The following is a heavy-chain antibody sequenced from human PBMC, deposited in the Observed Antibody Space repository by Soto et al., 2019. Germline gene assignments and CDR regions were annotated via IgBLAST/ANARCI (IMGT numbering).Heavy chain of an antibody. Sequence: SVKVSCKASGGTFSSYAISWVRQAPGQGLEWMGGIIPIFGTANYAQKFQGRVTMTEDTSTDTAYMELSSLRSEDTAVYYCATVGHCSGCSGPTETGYCFDPWCQGTLVTLSS. CDR3: ATVGHCSGCSGPTETGYCFDP. D-gene: IGHD2-15*01. CDR1: GGTFSSYA. V-gene: IGHV1-69*06. CDR2: IIPIFGTA. J-gene: IGHJ5*02.